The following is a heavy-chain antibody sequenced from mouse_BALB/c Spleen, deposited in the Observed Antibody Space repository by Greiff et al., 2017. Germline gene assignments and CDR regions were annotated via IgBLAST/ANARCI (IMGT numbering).Heavy chain of an antibody. CDR1: GYSITSGYY. V-gene: IGHV3-6*02. J-gene: IGHJ4*01. Sequence: EVKLEESGPGLVKPSQSLSLTCSVTGYSITSGYYWNWIRQFPGNKLEWMGYISYDGSNNYNPSLKNRISITRDTSKNQFFLKLNSVTTEDTATYYCASDGYHYAMDYWGQGTSVTVSS. D-gene: IGHD2-2*01. CDR3: ASDGYHYAMDY. CDR2: ISYDGSN.